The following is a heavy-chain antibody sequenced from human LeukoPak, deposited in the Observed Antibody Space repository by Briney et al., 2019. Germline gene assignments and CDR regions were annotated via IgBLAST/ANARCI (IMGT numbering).Heavy chain of an antibody. CDR3: AKDILGPRYCSSTSCYGEGAFDI. CDR2: IRWDGGST. CDR1: GFTFDDYA. Sequence: GGSLRLSCAASGFTFDDYAMHWVRQAPGKGLEWVSLIRWDGGSTYYADSVKGRFTISRDNSKNSLYLQMNSLRAEDTALYYCAKDILGPRYCSSTSCYGEGAFDIWGQGTMVTVSS. D-gene: IGHD2-2*01. V-gene: IGHV3-43D*03. J-gene: IGHJ3*02.